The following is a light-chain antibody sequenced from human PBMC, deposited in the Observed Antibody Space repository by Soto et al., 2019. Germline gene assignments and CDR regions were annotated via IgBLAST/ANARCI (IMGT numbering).Light chain of an antibody. J-gene: IGLJ1*01. CDR2: LGD. V-gene: IGLV1-47*02. CDR3: AAWDDNLNAYV. CDR1: TSNIGTFY. Sequence: QSVLTQPPSVSSTPGQTVTISCPGSTSNIGTFYVYWYQHLPGTAPKLLIYLGDQRASGVSDRFSGSKSGTSASLAINGLRSDDEADYYCAAWDDNLNAYVFGSGTKLTVL.